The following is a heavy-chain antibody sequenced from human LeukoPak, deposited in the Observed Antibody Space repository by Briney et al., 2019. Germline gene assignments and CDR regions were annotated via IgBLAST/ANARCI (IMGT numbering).Heavy chain of an antibody. CDR1: GGSISSYY. Sequence: PSETLSLTCTVSGGSISSYYWSWIRQPPGKGLEWIGYISYSGSTNYNPSLKSRVTISIDTSKNQFSLKLRSVTAADTTIYYCARQGYDILTGYIDAFDIWGQGTMVTVSS. CDR3: ARQGYDILTGYIDAFDI. D-gene: IGHD3-9*01. V-gene: IGHV4-59*08. J-gene: IGHJ3*02. CDR2: ISYSGST.